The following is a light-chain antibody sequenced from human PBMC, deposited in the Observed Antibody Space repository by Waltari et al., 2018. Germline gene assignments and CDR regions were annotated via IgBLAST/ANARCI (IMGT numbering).Light chain of an antibody. CDR1: TSNIGAGHD. CDR2: GTN. V-gene: IGLV1-40*01. Sequence: QSVLTQPPSVSGTPGQRVTISCSGSTSNIGAGHDVHWYQPLPGTAPKPLIYGTNHRPSGVPDRFSGSKSGTSASLAITGLQADDEADYFCQSFDNMLSGGVVFGGGTKLAVL. CDR3: QSFDNMLSGGVV. J-gene: IGLJ2*01.